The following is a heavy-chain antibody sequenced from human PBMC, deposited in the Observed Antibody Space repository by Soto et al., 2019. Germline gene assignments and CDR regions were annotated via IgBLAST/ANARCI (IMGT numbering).Heavy chain of an antibody. Sequence: QVQLQQWGAGLLKPSETLSLTCAVYGGSFSGYYWSWIRQPPGKGLEGIGEINHSGSTNYNPSLKSRVTISVDTSKNQFSLKLSSVTAADTAVYYCARVRGYSSSSSWFAPWCQGTLVTVSS. CDR1: GGSFSGYY. CDR2: INHSGST. J-gene: IGHJ5*02. V-gene: IGHV4-34*01. CDR3: ARVRGYSSSSSWFAP. D-gene: IGHD6-6*01.